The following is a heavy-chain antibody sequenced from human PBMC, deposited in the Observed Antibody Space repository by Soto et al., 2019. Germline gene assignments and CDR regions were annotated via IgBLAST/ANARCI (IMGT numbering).Heavy chain of an antibody. J-gene: IGHJ5*02. D-gene: IGHD3-3*01. CDR1: GYTFTSYG. CDR2: ISAYNGNT. Sequence: GASVKVSCKASGYTFTSYGISWVRQAPGQGLEWMGRISAYNGNTNYAQKLQGRVTMTTDTSTSTAYMELRSLRSDDTAVYYCARVEAPYYDFWSGYYNWFDPWGQGTLVTVSS. CDR3: ARVEAPYYDFWSGYYNWFDP. V-gene: IGHV1-18*04.